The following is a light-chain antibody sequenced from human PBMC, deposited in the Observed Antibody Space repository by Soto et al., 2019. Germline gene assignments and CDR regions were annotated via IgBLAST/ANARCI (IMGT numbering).Light chain of an antibody. CDR2: GAS. Sequence: VLAQSPGTLSLSPGERATLSCRASQSVSSSYLAWYQQKPGQAPRLLIYGASSRATGIPDRFSGSGSGTDFTLTISRLEPEDFAVYYCQQYGSSPSLTFGQGTRLEIK. V-gene: IGKV3-20*01. CDR3: QQYGSSPSLT. J-gene: IGKJ5*01. CDR1: QSVSSSY.